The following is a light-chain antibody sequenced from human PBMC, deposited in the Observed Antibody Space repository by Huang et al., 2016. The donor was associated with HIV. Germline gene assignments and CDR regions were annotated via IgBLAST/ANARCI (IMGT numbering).Light chain of an antibody. CDR2: GAS. CDR1: QTIEKY. V-gene: IGKV1-39*01. J-gene: IGKJ2*01. CDR3: QQSYRTPRT. Sequence: DIQMTQFPTSLSASVEDKVTITCRAGQTIEKYLNWYQQKSGRAPKLLIDGASNLQSGVPSRFSGRGSETQFSLTINNLQPDDSATYYCQQSYRTPRTFGQGTKLEI.